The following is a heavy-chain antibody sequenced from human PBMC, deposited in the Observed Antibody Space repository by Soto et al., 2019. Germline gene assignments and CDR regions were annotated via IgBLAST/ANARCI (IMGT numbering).Heavy chain of an antibody. CDR3: ARDKGYCSSTSCYDIFDY. CDR2: IYYSGST. D-gene: IGHD2-2*01. CDR1: GGSISSYY. V-gene: IGHV4-59*01. J-gene: IGHJ4*02. Sequence: SETLSLTCTVSGGSISSYYWSWIRQPPGKGLEWIGYIYYSGSTNYNPSLKSRVTISVDTSKNQFSLKLSSVTAADTAVYYCARDKGYCSSTSCYDIFDYWGQGTLVTVSS.